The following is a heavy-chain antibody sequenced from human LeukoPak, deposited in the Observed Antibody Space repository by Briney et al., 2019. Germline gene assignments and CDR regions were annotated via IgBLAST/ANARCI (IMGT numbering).Heavy chain of an antibody. CDR1: GFTFSSYA. V-gene: IGHV3-30-3*01. CDR3: ARSHHPYDSSGYYLNYFDY. J-gene: IGHJ4*02. D-gene: IGHD3-22*01. CDR2: ISYDGSNK. Sequence: PGRSLRLSCVASGFTFSSYAMHWVRQAPGKGLEWVAVISYDGSNKYYADSVKGRFTISRDNSKNTLYLQMNSLRAEDTAVYYCARSHHPYDSSGYYLNYFDYWGQGTLVTVSS.